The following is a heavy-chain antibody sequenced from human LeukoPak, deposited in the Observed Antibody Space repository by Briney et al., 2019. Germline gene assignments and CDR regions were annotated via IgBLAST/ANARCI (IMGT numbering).Heavy chain of an antibody. J-gene: IGHJ1*01. D-gene: IGHD3-10*01. CDR3: AGHPRGGLPYYYGSGSYQTEYFQH. CDR1: GGSISSYY. CDR2: IYYSGST. Sequence: SETLSLTCTVSGGSISSYYWSWIRQPPGKGLEWIGYIYYSGSTNYNPSLKSRVTISVDTSKNQFSLKLSSVTAADTVVYYCAGHPRGGLPYYYGSGSYQTEYFQHWGQGTLVTVSS. V-gene: IGHV4-59*08.